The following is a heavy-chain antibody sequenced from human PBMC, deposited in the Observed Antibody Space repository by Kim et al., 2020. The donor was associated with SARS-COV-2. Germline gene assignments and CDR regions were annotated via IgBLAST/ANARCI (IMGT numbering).Heavy chain of an antibody. CDR2: AT. V-gene: IGHV1-2*02. CDR3: ARGGPAHEFDP. Sequence: ATRYGRKYQCRVSRTRDTSTTTAYMELNSLTSDDTAVYYCARGGPAHEFDPWGQGTLVTVSS. J-gene: IGHJ5*02.